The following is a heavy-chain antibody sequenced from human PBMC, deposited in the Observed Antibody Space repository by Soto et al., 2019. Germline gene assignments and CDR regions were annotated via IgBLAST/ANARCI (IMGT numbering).Heavy chain of an antibody. V-gene: IGHV2-5*01. Sequence: QITLKKSGPTLVKPTQTLTLTCTFSGFSLTSGVVGVGWMRQPPGDALEWLALIYWNDELYYNPSLRNRLTITRDTSKNQVLLTMTNMDPVDTATYYCAHRLPGPSGYDVWGQGTTVTVSS. CDR1: GFSLTSGVVG. CDR2: IYWNDEL. D-gene: IGHD6-13*01. CDR3: AHRLPGPSGYDV. J-gene: IGHJ6*02.